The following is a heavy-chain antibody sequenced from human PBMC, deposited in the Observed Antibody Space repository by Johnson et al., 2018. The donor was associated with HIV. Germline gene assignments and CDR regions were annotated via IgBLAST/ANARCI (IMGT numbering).Heavy chain of an antibody. Sequence: EQLVESGGGLVQPGGSLRLSCAASGFTFSSYWMSWVRQAPGKGLEWVSYISSSGNTIFYADSVKGRVTISRDNAKKSLYLQMNSLRAEDTAVYYCASGFYYGSGSYHGAFDIWGQGTMVTVSS. D-gene: IGHD3-10*01. CDR1: GFTFSSYW. CDR2: ISSSGNTI. CDR3: ASGFYYGSGSYHGAFDI. V-gene: IGHV3-48*04. J-gene: IGHJ3*02.